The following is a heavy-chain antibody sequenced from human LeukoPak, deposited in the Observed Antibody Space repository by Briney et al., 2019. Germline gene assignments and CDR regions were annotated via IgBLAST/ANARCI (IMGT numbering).Heavy chain of an antibody. Sequence: PSETLSHTCTVSGGSISRYHWSWIRQPPEKGLEWIGYIWYSGTTNYNPSLKSRVTMSVDTSKNHFSLRLSSVTAADTAIYYCVRTISDGSGDYWGQGILVTVSA. J-gene: IGHJ4*02. CDR1: GGSISRYH. CDR2: IWYSGTT. V-gene: IGHV4-59*01. CDR3: VRTISDGSGDY. D-gene: IGHD3-10*01.